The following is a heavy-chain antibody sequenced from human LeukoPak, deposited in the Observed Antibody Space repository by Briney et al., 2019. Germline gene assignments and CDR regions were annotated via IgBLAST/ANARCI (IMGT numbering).Heavy chain of an antibody. V-gene: IGHV3-21*01. Sequence: GGSLRLSCAASGFTFSSYSMNWVRQAPGKGLEWVSSISSSSSYIYYADSVKGRFTISRDNAKNSLYLQMNSLRAEDTAVYYCARSYYDILTGYSGAFDIWGQRTMVTVSS. J-gene: IGHJ3*02. CDR2: ISSSSSYI. CDR1: GFTFSSYS. D-gene: IGHD3-9*01. CDR3: ARSYYDILTGYSGAFDI.